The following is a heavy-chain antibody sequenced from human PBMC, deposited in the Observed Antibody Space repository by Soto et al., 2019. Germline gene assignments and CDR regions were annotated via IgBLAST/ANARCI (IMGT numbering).Heavy chain of an antibody. CDR2: IYYSGDT. V-gene: IGHV4-31*03. D-gene: IGHD6-13*01. J-gene: IGHJ4*02. CDR3: ARLAYSSRGGQFVDY. Sequence: QVQLQESGPGLVEPSQTLSLTCNVSGDSIRSGGYHWSWIRQHPGKGLEWIVYIYYSGDTYYNPCLKIRVPISVNKSMQQFPLNLRSATAADKAVYYCARLAYSSRGGQFVDYWGQVVLVTVSS. CDR1: GDSIRSGGYH.